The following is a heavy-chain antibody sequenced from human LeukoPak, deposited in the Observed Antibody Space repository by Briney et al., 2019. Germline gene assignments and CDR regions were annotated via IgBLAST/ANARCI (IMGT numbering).Heavy chain of an antibody. J-gene: IGHJ4*02. CDR3: ARAIGGSYDY. D-gene: IGHD4-23*01. V-gene: IGHV3-23*01. CDR2: ISAVGGST. CDR1: GFTFSAYA. Sequence: GGSLRLSCAASGFTFSAYAMSWVRQAPGKGLEWVSTISAVGGSTYYADSVKGRFTISRDNSKNTLYLQMSSLRAEDTAVYYCARAIGGSYDYWGQGTLVTVSS.